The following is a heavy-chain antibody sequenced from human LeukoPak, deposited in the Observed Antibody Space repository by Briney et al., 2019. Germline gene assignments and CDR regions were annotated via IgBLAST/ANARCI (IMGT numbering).Heavy chain of an antibody. J-gene: IGHJ3*02. CDR3: ARGRTTGTTEAFDI. CDR2: IYYSGST. Sequence: PSETLSLTCTVSGGSISSGDYYWNWIRQPPGKGLEWIGYIYYSGSTYYNPSLKSRVTISVDTSKNQFSLKLTSVTAADTAVYYCARGRTTGTTEAFDIWGKGTMVTVSS. CDR1: GGSISSGDYY. D-gene: IGHD1-1*01. V-gene: IGHV4-30-4*08.